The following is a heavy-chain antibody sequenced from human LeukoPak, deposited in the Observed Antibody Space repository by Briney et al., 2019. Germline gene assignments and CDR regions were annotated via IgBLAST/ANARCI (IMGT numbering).Heavy chain of an antibody. J-gene: IGHJ4*02. V-gene: IGHV4-39*01. Sequence: SETLSLTCTVSGGSISSSSYYWGWIRQPPGKGLKWIGSIYYSGSTYYNQSLKSRVTISVDTSKNQFSLKLSSVTAADTAVYYCARQVRDSSPGLYFDYWGQGTLVTVSS. CDR3: ARQVRDSSPGLYFDY. D-gene: IGHD3-22*01. CDR1: GGSISSSSYY. CDR2: IYYSGST.